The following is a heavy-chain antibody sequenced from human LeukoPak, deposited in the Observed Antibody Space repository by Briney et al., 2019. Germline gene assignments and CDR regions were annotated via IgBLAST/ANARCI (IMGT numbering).Heavy chain of an antibody. D-gene: IGHD5-12*01. V-gene: IGHV1-2*02. Sequence: ASVKASCKASGYTFTGYYMHWVRRAPGQGLEWMGWINPNSGGTNNAQKFQGRVTMTRDTSISTAYMELSRLRSDDTAVYYCARDLGYSGYDWVDYWGQGTLVTVSS. CDR3: ARDLGYSGYDWVDY. J-gene: IGHJ4*02. CDR1: GYTFTGYY. CDR2: INPNSGGT.